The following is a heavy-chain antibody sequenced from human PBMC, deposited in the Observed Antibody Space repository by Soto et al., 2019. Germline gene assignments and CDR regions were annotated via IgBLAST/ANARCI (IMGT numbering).Heavy chain of an antibody. CDR2: IYYSGST. CDR1: GGSISNYY. Sequence: SETQSLTYTVSGGSISNYYWSWIRQPTGKGLEWIGYIYYSGSTNYNPSLKSRVTISVDTSKNQFSLKLSSVTAADTAVYYCARLSIAAAGIWFDPWGQGTLVTVSS. CDR3: ARLSIAAAGIWFDP. D-gene: IGHD6-13*01. J-gene: IGHJ5*02. V-gene: IGHV4-59*01.